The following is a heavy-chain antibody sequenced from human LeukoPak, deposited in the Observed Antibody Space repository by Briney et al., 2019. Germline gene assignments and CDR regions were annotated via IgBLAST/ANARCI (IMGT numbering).Heavy chain of an antibody. D-gene: IGHD1-26*01. CDR2: ISSTGGDI. CDR3: ARDLPTGTYRAYFDN. Sequence: PGGSVRLSCAGSGFIFSNYEMNWVGQAPGKGLEWVSYISSTGGDIYYADSVKGRFTISRDNAEKSVYLQMNSLRAEDTAVYYCARDLPTGTYRAYFDNWGQGTLGTVSS. V-gene: IGHV3-48*03. J-gene: IGHJ4*02. CDR1: GFIFSNYE.